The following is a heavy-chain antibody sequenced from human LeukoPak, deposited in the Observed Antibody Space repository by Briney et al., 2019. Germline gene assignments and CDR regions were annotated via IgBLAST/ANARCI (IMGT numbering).Heavy chain of an antibody. CDR2: ISGSGGST. D-gene: IGHD6-19*01. CDR1: GFTFSSYW. CDR3: AKVGGGWYYYYYYMDV. V-gene: IGHV3-23*01. Sequence: PGGSLRLSCAASGFTFSSYWMSWVRQAPGKGLEWVSAISGSGGSTYYADSVKGRFTISRDNSKNTLYLQMNSLRAEDTAVYYCAKVGGGWYYYYYYMDVWGKGTTVTISS. J-gene: IGHJ6*03.